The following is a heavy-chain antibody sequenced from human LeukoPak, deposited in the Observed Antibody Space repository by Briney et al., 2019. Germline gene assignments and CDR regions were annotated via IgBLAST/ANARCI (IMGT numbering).Heavy chain of an antibody. V-gene: IGHV3-20*04. D-gene: IGHD1-1*01. Sequence: GRSLRLSCAASGFTFGDYAMSCVRQAPGKGLEWVSGLNWNGGSTGYADSVKGRFTLSRDNAKNSLYLQMNSLRAEDTALYYCARVLTGNDYWGQGTLVTVSS. CDR2: LNWNGGST. J-gene: IGHJ4*02. CDR1: GFTFGDYA. CDR3: ARVLTGNDY.